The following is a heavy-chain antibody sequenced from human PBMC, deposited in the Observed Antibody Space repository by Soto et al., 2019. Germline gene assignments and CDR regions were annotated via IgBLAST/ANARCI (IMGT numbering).Heavy chain of an antibody. CDR1: GFTFDDYA. J-gene: IGHJ4*02. D-gene: IGHD6-6*01. CDR2: ISWNSGTI. Sequence: EVQLVESGGGLVQPGRSLRVSCAASGFTFDDYAMHWVRQAPGKGLEWVSGISWNSGTIYYADSVKGRFTISSDNAKNSLYLQMNSLRAEATAFYDCAKGVYGEWRLMDYWGQGTLVTVSS. V-gene: IGHV3-9*01. CDR3: AKGVYGEWRLMDY.